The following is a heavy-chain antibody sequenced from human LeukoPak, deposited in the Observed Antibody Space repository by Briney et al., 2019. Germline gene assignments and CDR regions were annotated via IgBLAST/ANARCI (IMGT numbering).Heavy chain of an antibody. V-gene: IGHV1-46*01. D-gene: IGHD6-13*01. CDR2: INPSGGST. CDR3: AREEAAAGRTFDY. CDR1: GYTFTSYY. Sequence: ASVKVSCKASGYTFTSYYMHWVRQAPGQGLEWMGIINPSGGSTSYAQKFQGRVTMTRDTSTSTVYMELSSLRCEDTAVYYCAREEAAAGRTFDYWGQGTLVTVSP. J-gene: IGHJ4*02.